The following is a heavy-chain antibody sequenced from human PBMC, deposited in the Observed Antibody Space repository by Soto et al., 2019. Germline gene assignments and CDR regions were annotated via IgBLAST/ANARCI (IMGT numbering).Heavy chain of an antibody. Sequence: PSETLSLTCTVSGGSVSGGSYYWSWIRQPPGKGLEWIGYIYYSGSTNYNPSLKSRVTISVDTSKNQFSLKLSSVTAADTAVYYCARVTVAATEGRYYYYYGMDVWGQGTTVTVSS. D-gene: IGHD2-15*01. CDR2: IYYSGST. V-gene: IGHV4-61*01. J-gene: IGHJ6*02. CDR3: ARVTVAATEGRYYYYYGMDV. CDR1: GGSVSGGSYY.